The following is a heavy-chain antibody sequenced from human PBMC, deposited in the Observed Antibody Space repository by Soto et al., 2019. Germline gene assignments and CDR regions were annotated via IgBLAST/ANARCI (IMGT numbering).Heavy chain of an antibody. J-gene: IGHJ4*02. D-gene: IGHD6-19*01. CDR3: ARSVAVPGAHIDY. CDR2: VYYAGST. CDR1: GGSISGSY. V-gene: IGHV4-59*01. Sequence: SETLSLTCSVSGGSISGSYWSWIRQSPGKGLEWLGYVYYAGSTNYSPSLRSRVSISVDTSKNEFSLRLSSVTAADTAVYFCARSVAVPGAHIDYWGQGTQVTVSS.